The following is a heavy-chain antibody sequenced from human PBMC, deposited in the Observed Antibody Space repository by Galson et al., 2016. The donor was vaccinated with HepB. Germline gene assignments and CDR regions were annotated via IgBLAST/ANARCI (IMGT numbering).Heavy chain of an antibody. J-gene: IGHJ4*02. CDR3: VRVVYGDHDWFDY. CDR2: IYSGGTT. CDR1: GFTVSNNC. V-gene: IGHV3-66*02. D-gene: IGHD4-17*01. Sequence: SLRLSCAASGFTVSNNCMTWVRQAPGKGLEYVSVIYSGGTTYYADSVQGRFTISRDNSQNSLFLQMNTLRAEDTAVYFCVRVVYGDHDWFDYWGQGTLVTVSS.